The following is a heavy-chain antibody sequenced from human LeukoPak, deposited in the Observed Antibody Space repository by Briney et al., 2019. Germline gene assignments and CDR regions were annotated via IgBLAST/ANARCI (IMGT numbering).Heavy chain of an antibody. CDR1: GLTFAEYT. J-gene: IGHJ4*02. CDR2: ISRNGVAT. CDR3: AKSRRIALAAEPDF. V-gene: IGHV3-43*01. Sequence: GGSLRLSCAASGLTFAEYTMHWVRQAPGKGLEWVSLISRNGVATKYADSVKGPPTISRDNAKNSLYLQINSLRADDMALYYCAKSRRIALAAEPDFWGQGTLVTVAS. D-gene: IGHD6-19*01.